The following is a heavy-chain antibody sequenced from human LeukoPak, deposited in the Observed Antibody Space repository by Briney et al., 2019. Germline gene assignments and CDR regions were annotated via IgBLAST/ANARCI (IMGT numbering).Heavy chain of an antibody. CDR1: GGSISSGSYY. V-gene: IGHV4-61*02. J-gene: IGHJ4*02. CDR2: IHRSGST. D-gene: IGHD4-11*01. CDR3: ARALPTVTTGPYFDY. Sequence: PSETLSLTCTVSGGSISSGSYYWSWIRQPAGKGLEWIGRIHRSGSTAYNPSVKSRVTISVDTSKNQFSLKLNSVTAADTAVYYCARALPTVTTGPYFDYWGQGTLVTVSS.